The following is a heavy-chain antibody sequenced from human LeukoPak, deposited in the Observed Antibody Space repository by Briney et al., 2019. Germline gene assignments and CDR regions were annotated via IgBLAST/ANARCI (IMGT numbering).Heavy chain of an antibody. Sequence: PGGSLRLSCAASGFTFSSYEMNWVRQAPGKGLEWVSYISSSGSTIYYADSVKGRFTISRDNAKNSLYLQMNSLRAEDTAVYYCARDETVHGSYQHFDYWGQGTLVTVSS. CDR3: ARDETVHGSYQHFDY. V-gene: IGHV3-48*03. D-gene: IGHD1-26*01. CDR2: ISSSGSTI. J-gene: IGHJ4*02. CDR1: GFTFSSYE.